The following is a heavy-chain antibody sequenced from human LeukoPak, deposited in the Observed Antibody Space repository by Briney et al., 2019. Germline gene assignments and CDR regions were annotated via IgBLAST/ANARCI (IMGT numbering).Heavy chain of an antibody. V-gene: IGHV3-21*01. J-gene: IGHJ2*01. CDR3: AKGLGLSYWYFDL. D-gene: IGHD2/OR15-2a*01. Sequence: GGSLRLSCAASGFTFSSYSMNWVRQAPGKGLEWVSSISSSSSYIYYADSVKGRFTISRDNAKNSLYLQMNSLRAEDTAVYYCAKGLGLSYWYFDLWGRGTLVTVSS. CDR2: ISSSSSYI. CDR1: GFTFSSYS.